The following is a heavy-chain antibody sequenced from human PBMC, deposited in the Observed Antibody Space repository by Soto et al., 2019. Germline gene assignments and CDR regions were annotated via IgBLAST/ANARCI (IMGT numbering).Heavy chain of an antibody. D-gene: IGHD2-15*01. V-gene: IGHV1-2*02. J-gene: IGHJ4*02. CDR3: ARGGSSYAH. Sequence: QVQLVQSGAEVKQPGASVRVSCKASGDTHTIYFIHWLRQAPGQGLEWMGWINSVSGGANYAPRFQGRVAMTRDRSSATAFMELSRLRSDDTAVYYCARGGSSYAHWGQGTLVTVSS. CDR1: GDTHTIYF. CDR2: INSVSGGA.